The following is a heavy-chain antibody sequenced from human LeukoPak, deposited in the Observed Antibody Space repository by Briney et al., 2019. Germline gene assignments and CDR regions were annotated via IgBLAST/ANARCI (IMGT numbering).Heavy chain of an antibody. Sequence: GSLRLSCAASGFTFSSYSMNWVRQAPGKGLEWVSSISSSSSYIYYADSVKGRFTISRDNAKNSLYLQMNSLRAEDTAVYCCARGGYCSGGSCPRWFDPWGQGTLVTVSS. CDR2: ISSSSSYI. D-gene: IGHD2-15*01. J-gene: IGHJ5*02. V-gene: IGHV3-21*01. CDR3: ARGGYCSGGSCPRWFDP. CDR1: GFTFSSYS.